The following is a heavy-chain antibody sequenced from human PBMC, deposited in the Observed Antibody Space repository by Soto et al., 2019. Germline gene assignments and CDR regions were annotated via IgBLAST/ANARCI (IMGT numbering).Heavy chain of an antibody. D-gene: IGHD3-16*01. CDR2: ISPNSGGT. J-gene: IGHJ6*02. V-gene: IGHV1-2*02. Sequence: ASVKVSCKASGYSFSGYYMHWIRQAPGQGLEWMGWISPNSGGTKFAQKFQGRVTLTTDTSTNTAHMELNRLRFDDTAIYFCARDRVPFSRGAFKYYYGMDVGGQGTTVTVSS. CDR1: GYSFSGYY. CDR3: ARDRVPFSRGAFKYYYGMDV.